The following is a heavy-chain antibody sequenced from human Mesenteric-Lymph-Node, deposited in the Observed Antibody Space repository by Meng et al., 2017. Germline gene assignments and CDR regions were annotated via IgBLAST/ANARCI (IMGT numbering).Heavy chain of an antibody. D-gene: IGHD6-19*01. CDR1: GYTFTGYY. CDR2: MNPNSGNT. V-gene: IGHV1-8*02. CDR3: ARDSPVAVAGTLSDYYYYGMDV. J-gene: IGHJ6*02. Sequence: ASVKVSCKASGYTFTGYYMHWVRQAPGQGLEWMGWMNPNSGNTGYAQKFQGRVTMTRNTSISTAYMELRSLRSDDTAVYYCARDSPVAVAGTLSDYYYYGMDVWGQGTTVTVSS.